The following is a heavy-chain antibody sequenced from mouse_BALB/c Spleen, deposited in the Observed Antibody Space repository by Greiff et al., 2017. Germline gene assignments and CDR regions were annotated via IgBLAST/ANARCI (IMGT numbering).Heavy chain of an antibody. V-gene: IGHV5-12-2*01. D-gene: IGHD2-2*01. CDR3: ARGGNDVETWFAY. CDR1: GFTFSSYT. Sequence: EVMLVESGGGLVKPGGSLKLSCAASGFTFSSYTMSWVRQTPEKRLEWVAYISNGGGSTYYPDTVKGRFTISRDNAKNTLYLQMSSLKSEDTAMYYCARGGNDVETWFAYWGQGTLVTVSA. J-gene: IGHJ3*01. CDR2: ISNGGGST.